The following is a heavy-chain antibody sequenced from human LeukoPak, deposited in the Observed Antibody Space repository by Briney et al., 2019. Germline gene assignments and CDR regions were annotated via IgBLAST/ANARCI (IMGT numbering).Heavy chain of an antibody. V-gene: IGHV3-48*04. D-gene: IGHD6-13*01. CDR3: ARGRFGSSLIYDRAHMDV. CDR2: ISSSSSTI. Sequence: PGGSLRLSCAASGFTFSSYSMNWVRQAPGKGLEWVSYISSSSSTIYYADSVKGRFTISRDNAKNSPYLQMNSLRAEDTAVYYCARGRFGSSLIYDRAHMDVWGQGTTVTVSS. J-gene: IGHJ6*02. CDR1: GFTFSSYS.